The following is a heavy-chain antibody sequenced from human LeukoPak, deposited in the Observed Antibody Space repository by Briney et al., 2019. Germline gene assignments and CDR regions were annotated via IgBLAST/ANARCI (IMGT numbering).Heavy chain of an antibody. D-gene: IGHD3-10*01. CDR1: GFTFTNAW. CDR3: TTDLGLSMIRGVIVY. V-gene: IGHV3-15*01. CDR2: IKSKGDGETI. Sequence: GGSLRLSCAASGFTFTNAWMSWVRQAPGKGLEWVGRIKSKGDGETIDNAAPVKGRFTMSRDDSKATLYLQMNSLKAEDTAVYYCTTDLGLSMIRGVIVYWGQGALVTVSS. J-gene: IGHJ4*02.